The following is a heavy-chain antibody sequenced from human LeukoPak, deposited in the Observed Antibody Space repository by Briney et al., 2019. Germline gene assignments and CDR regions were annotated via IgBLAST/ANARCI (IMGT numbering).Heavy chain of an antibody. V-gene: IGHV3-21*01. Sequence: PGGSLRLSCAASGXTFSSYSMHWVRQAPWKGLEWVSSISSSGTYIYYADSVKGRFTISRDNAKNSVHLQMNSLSAEDTAVYYCARDQGGSGGNWGQGTLVTVSS. D-gene: IGHD3-10*01. CDR1: GXTFSSYS. J-gene: IGHJ4*02. CDR2: ISSSGTYI. CDR3: ARDQGGSGGN.